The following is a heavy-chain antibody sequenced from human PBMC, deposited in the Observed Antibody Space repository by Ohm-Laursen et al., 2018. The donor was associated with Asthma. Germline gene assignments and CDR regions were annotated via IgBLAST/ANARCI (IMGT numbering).Heavy chain of an antibody. D-gene: IGHD3-3*01. CDR2: IYYSGST. CDR3: ARVPIFGVVTNLADWYFNL. Sequence: SETLSLTCTVSGGSISGYYWSWIRQPPGKGLEWIGYIYYSGSTNYNPSLKSRVTISVDTSKNQFSLKLGSVTAADTAVYYCARVPIFGVVTNLADWYFNLWGRGTLVTVSS. V-gene: IGHV4-59*12. CDR1: GGSISGYY. J-gene: IGHJ2*01.